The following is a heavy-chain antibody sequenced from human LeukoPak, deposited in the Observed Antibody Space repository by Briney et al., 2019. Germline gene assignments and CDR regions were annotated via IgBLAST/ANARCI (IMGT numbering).Heavy chain of an antibody. CDR1: GFTFSSYG. D-gene: IGHD6-13*01. CDR2: IWYDGSNK. CDR3: AKDSEQLAYYFDY. J-gene: IGHJ4*02. Sequence: PGGSLRLSSAASGFTFSSYGMHWVRQAPGKGLEWVAVIWYDGSNKYYADSVKGRFTISRDNSKNTLYLQMNSLRAEDTAVYYCAKDSEQLAYYFDYWGQGTLVTVSS. V-gene: IGHV3-30*02.